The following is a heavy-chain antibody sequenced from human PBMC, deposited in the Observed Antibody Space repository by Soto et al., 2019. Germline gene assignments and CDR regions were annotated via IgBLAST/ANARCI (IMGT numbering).Heavy chain of an antibody. D-gene: IGHD4-17*01. J-gene: IGHJ5*02. V-gene: IGHV3-33*01. CDR2: IWYDGSNK. CDR3: ARDLYGDYGPSSWFDP. CDR1: GFTFSSYG. Sequence: SGGSLRLSCAASGFTFSSYGMHWVRQAPGKGLEWVAVIWYDGSNKYYADSVKGRFTISRDNSKNTLYLQMNSLRAEDTAVYYCARDLYGDYGPSSWFDPWGQGTLVTVSS.